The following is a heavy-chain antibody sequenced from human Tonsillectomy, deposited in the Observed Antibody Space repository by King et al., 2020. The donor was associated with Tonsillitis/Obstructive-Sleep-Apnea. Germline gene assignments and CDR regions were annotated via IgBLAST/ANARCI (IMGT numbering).Heavy chain of an antibody. CDR2: IVVGSGNT. CDR3: AAVPLATYFDFWSGYWGDLYWFVP. D-gene: IGHD3-3*01. V-gene: IGHV1-58*02. Sequence: QLVQSGPEVKKPGPSVKVSCKASGFTFTSSAMQWVRQARGQRLEWIGWIVVGSGNTNYAQKFQERVTITRDMSTSTADMERGSLGSEDTAVYYCAAVPLATYFDFWSGYWGDLYWFVPWGEGTLVTVSS. J-gene: IGHJ5*02. CDR1: GFTFTSSA.